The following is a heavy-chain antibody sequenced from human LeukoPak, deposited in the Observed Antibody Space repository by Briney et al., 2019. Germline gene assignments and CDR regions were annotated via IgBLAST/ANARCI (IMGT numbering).Heavy chain of an antibody. D-gene: IGHD6-13*01. CDR3: ARGGAAAGYYYYYMDV. Sequence: GGSLRLSCAASGFTVSSNYMSWVRRAPGKGLEWVSVIYSGGSTYYADSVKGRFTISRDNSKNTLYLQMNSLRAEDTAVYYCARGGAAAGYYYYYMDVWGKGTTVTVSS. J-gene: IGHJ6*03. CDR1: GFTVSSNY. CDR2: IYSGGST. V-gene: IGHV3-53*01.